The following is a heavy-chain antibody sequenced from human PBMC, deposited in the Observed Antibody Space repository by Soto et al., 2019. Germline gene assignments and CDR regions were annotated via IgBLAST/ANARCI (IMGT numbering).Heavy chain of an antibody. V-gene: IGHV3-30-3*01. D-gene: IGHD6-19*01. J-gene: IGHJ4*02. CDR1: GFTFSSYA. Sequence: QVQLVESGGGVVQPGRSLRLSCAASGFTFSSYAMHWVRQAPGKGLEWVAVISYDGSNKYYADSVKGRFTISRDNSKNTLYLQMNSLRAEDTAVYYCARAEVEAGAGIDYWGQGTLVTVSS. CDR3: ARAEVEAGAGIDY. CDR2: ISYDGSNK.